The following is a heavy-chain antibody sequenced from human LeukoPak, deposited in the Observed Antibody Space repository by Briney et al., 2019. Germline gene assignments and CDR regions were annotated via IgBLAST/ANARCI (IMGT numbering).Heavy chain of an antibody. CDR1: GGSISNYY. J-gene: IGHJ4*02. Sequence: SETLSLTCTVSGGSISNYYWSWIRQPPGKGLEWIGFIYYSGSTNYNPSLRSRVTISVDTSKNQFSLKLSTVTEADTAVYYCSRENGAFSPFGYWGQGILVTV. V-gene: IGHV4-59*01. CDR2: IYYSGST. D-gene: IGHD2-8*01. CDR3: SRENGAFSPFGY.